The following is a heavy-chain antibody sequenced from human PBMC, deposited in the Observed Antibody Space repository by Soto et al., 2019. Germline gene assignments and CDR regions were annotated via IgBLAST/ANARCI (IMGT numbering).Heavy chain of an antibody. CDR2: IYKDGTTT. CDR1: GFTFSYYY. D-gene: IGHD1-26*01. Sequence: GGSLRLSCAASGFTFSYYYMHWVRQAPGKGLDWVSYIYKDGTTTDYADSVKGRFTISRDNSKNTLYLQMNSLRAEDTAVYYCAKDPYSGSYVVSRLASFGYWGKGTLV. J-gene: IGHJ4*02. V-gene: IGHV3-NL1*01. CDR3: AKDPYSGSYVVSRLASFGY.